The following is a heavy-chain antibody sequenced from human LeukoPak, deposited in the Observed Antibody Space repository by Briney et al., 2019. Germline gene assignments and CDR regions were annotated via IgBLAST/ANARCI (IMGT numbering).Heavy chain of an antibody. CDR3: ARDRLVVAAPLDAFDI. V-gene: IGHV3-33*01. J-gene: IGHJ3*02. Sequence: GGPLRLSCAASGFTFSSYGMHWVRQAPGKGLEWVAVIWYDGSNKYYADSVKGRFTISRDNSKNTLYLQMNSLRAEDTAVYYCARDRLVVAAPLDAFDIWGQGTMVTVSS. CDR2: IWYDGSNK. CDR1: GFTFSSYG. D-gene: IGHD2-15*01.